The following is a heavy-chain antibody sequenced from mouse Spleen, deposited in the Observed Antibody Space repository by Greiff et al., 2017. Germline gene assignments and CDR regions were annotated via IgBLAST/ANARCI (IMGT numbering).Heavy chain of an antibody. D-gene: IGHD1-1*01. V-gene: IGHV5-12-2*01. CDR1: GFTFSSYT. J-gene: IGHJ3*01. CDR3: ARGYGSSAAWFAY. CDR2: ISNGGGST. Sequence: EVKLVESGGGLVQPGGSLKLSCAASGFTFSSYTMSWVRQTPEKRLEWVAYISNGGGSTYYPDTVKGRFTISRDNAKNTLYLQMSSLKSEDTAMYYCARGYGSSAAWFAYWGQGTLVTVSA.